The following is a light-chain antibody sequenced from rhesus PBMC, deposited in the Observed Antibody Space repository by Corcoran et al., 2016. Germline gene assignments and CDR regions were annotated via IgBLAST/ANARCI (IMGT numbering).Light chain of an antibody. CDR3: QHGYSTPFT. Sequence: DIQMTQSPSSLSASVGDRVTITCRASENVNNYLNWYQQKTGKASKILIYTASNVQSGVPSRFSGSGSGTDYTFTISSLQTEYVATYYWQHGYSTPFTFGPGTKLDIK. J-gene: IGKJ3*01. V-gene: IGKV1-74*01. CDR2: TAS. CDR1: ENVNNY.